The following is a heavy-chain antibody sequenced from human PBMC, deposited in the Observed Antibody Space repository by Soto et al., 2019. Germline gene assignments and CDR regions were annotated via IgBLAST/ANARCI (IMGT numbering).Heavy chain of an antibody. Sequence: SETLSLTCAVYGGSFSGYYWSWIRQPPGKGLEWIGEINHSGSTNYNPSLKSRVTISVDTSKNQFSLKLGSVTAADTAVYYCARGGIARGVRRFSWFEPWGQGTLVTVSS. CDR3: ARGGIARGVRRFSWFEP. CDR2: INHSGST. CDR1: GGSFSGYY. V-gene: IGHV4-34*01. D-gene: IGHD6-13*01. J-gene: IGHJ5*02.